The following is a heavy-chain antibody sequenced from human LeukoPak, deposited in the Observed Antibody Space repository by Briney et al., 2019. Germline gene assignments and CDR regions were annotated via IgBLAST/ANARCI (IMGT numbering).Heavy chain of an antibody. CDR3: ARDACSARELPSGAFDI. D-gene: IGHD1-26*01. Sequence: GGSLRLSCAASGFTFSSYAMHWVRQAPGKGLEYVSAISSNGGSTYYANSVKGRFTISRDNSKNTLYLQMGSLRAEDLAVYYCARDACSARELPSGAFDIWGQGTMVTVSS. CDR2: ISSNGGST. V-gene: IGHV3-64*01. CDR1: GFTFSSYA. J-gene: IGHJ3*02.